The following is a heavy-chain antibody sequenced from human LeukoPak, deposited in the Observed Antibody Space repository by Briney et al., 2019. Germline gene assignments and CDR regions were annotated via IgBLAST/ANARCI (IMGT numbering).Heavy chain of an antibody. J-gene: IGHJ5*02. CDR2: ISAYNGNT. D-gene: IGHD6-13*01. CDR1: GYTFTSYG. V-gene: IGHV1-18*01. Sequence: ASVKVSCKASGYTFTSYGISWVRQAPGQGLEWMGWISAYNGNTNYAQKLQGRVTMTTDTSTSTAYMELRSLRSDDTAVYYCARDRRRPIAAGIPSWPWGQGTLVTVSS. CDR3: ARDRRRPIAAGIPSWP.